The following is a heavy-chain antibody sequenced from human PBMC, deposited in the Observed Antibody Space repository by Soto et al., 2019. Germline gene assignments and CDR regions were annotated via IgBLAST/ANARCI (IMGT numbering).Heavy chain of an antibody. V-gene: IGHV3-30-3*01. J-gene: IGHJ4*02. CDR1: GFSFSISP. D-gene: IGHD7-27*01. Sequence: PGGSLRLSCAASGFSFSISPMHWVRQAPGKGPEWGAVISYDGTNKFYADSVKGRFTISRDNSKSTLYLQVDRLRPEDAAVYYCARDPKTSGGQHWAVNYFESWGEGTPVTVSP. CDR3: ARDPKTSGGQHWAVNYFES. CDR2: ISYDGTNK.